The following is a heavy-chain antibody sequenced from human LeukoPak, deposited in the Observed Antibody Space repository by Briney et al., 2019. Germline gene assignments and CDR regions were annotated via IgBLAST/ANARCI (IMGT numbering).Heavy chain of an antibody. Sequence: ASVKVSCKVSGYTLTELSMHWVRQAPGKGLEWMGGFDPEDGETIYAQKFQGRVTMTEDTSTDTAYMELSSLRSEDTAVYYCATDRRITIFGVVIPLGYWGQGTLVTVSS. CDR1: GYTLTELS. D-gene: IGHD3-3*01. J-gene: IGHJ4*02. V-gene: IGHV1-24*01. CDR3: ATDRRITIFGVVIPLGY. CDR2: FDPEDGET.